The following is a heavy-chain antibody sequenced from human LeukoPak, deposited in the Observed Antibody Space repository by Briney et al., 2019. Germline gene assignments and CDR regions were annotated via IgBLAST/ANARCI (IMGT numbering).Heavy chain of an antibody. Sequence: ASVKVSCKASGYTFTSYGISWVRQAPGQGLEWMGWISAYNGNTNYAQKLQGRVTITTDTSTSTAYMELRSLRSDDTAVYYCARWGEYYDILTGYPDYWGQGTLVTVSS. V-gene: IGHV1-18*04. CDR3: ARWGEYYDILTGYPDY. CDR2: ISAYNGNT. CDR1: GYTFTSYG. J-gene: IGHJ4*02. D-gene: IGHD3-9*01.